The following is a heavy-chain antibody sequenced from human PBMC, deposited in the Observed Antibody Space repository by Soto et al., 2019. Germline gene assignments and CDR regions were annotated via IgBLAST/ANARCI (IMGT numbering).Heavy chain of an antibody. V-gene: IGHV3-66*01. CDR1: GFTVSSNY. J-gene: IGHJ6*03. Sequence: EVQLVESGGGLVQPGGSLRLSCAASGFTVSSNYMSWVRQAPGKGLEWVSVIYSGGSTYYADSVKGRFTISRDNSKNTLYLQMNSLRAEDTAVYYFARSLSPPRKQVGYCSSTSCYEGYYYMDVWGKGTTVTVSS. CDR2: IYSGGST. D-gene: IGHD2-2*03. CDR3: ARSLSPPRKQVGYCSSTSCYEGYYYMDV.